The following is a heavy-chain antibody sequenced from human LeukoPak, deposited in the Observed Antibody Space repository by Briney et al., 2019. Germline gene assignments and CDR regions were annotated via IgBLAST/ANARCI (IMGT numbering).Heavy chain of an antibody. J-gene: IGHJ3*02. CDR1: GFTFSSYA. CDR3: ARVAIDISTDI. D-gene: IGHD3-3*02. V-gene: IGHV3-30-3*01. Sequence: GGSLRLSCAASGFTFSSYAMHWVRQAPGKGLEWVAVISYDGSNKYYADSVKGRFTISRDNPKNTLYLQMNSLRAEDTAVYYCARVAIDISTDIWGQGTMVTVSS. CDR2: ISYDGSNK.